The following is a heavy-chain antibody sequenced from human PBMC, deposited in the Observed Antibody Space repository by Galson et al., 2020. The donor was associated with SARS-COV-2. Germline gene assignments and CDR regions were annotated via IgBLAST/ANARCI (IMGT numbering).Heavy chain of an antibody. D-gene: IGHD3-22*01. Sequence: GGYLRLSCAASGFTYSSYDMHCVRQPTGKGPEWLSAIGTAGDTYYPGSVKGRFTISRENAKHSLYLQMNSLRAGDTAVYYCARGVYYYDSSGSLSPGGRPHYYYYMDVLGKGTTVTVSS. J-gene: IGHJ6*03. CDR1: GFTYSSYD. CDR2: IGTAGDT. V-gene: IGHV3-13*01. CDR3: ARGVYYYDSSGSLSPGGRPHYYYYMDV.